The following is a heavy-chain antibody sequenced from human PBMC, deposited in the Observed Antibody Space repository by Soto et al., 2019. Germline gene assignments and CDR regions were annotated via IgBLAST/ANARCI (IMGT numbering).Heavy chain of an antibody. CDR2: IIPILGIA. CDR1: GGTFSSYT. D-gene: IGHD4-17*01. Sequence: VASVKVSCKASGGTFSSYTISWVRQAPGQGLEWMGRIIPILGIANYAQKFQGRVTITADKSTSTAYMELSSLRSEDTAVYYCARSYGDCVPYYYYMDVWGKGTTVTVSS. CDR3: ARSYGDCVPYYYYMDV. J-gene: IGHJ6*03. V-gene: IGHV1-69*02.